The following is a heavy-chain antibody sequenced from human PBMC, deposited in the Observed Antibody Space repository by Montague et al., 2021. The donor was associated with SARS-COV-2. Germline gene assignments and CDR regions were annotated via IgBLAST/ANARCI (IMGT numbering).Heavy chain of an antibody. Sequence: SETLSLTCSVYRGSVKSYYWTWIRQAPGKGLAWIGVRKHSGTTNYNSTLKSRVPMTIDASKRQISLRLDSVSAADTAAYFYASARPVHGSIRHFESVSSGVLDLWGPGSLVIVS. CDR2: RKHSGTT. CDR3: ASARPVHGSIRHFESVSSGVLDL. D-gene: IGHD2-8*01. CDR1: RGSVKSYY. V-gene: IGHV4-34*01. J-gene: IGHJ4*03.